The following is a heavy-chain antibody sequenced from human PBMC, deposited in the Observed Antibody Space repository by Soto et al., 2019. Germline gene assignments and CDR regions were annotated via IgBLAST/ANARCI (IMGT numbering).Heavy chain of an antibody. CDR2: IYHSGNT. D-gene: IGHD2-15*01. CDR1: GDSISSDGYY. J-gene: IGHJ6*02. V-gene: IGHV4-31*03. CDR3: AREAAVEGMDV. Sequence: QVQLQESGPGLVKPSQTLSLTCTVSGDSISSDGYYWSWIRQHPGKGLEWIGYIYHSGNTYYNPSLKSRVTISADNSKNQVSLKVSSVTAADTAVYYCAREAAVEGMDVWGQGTTVTVS.